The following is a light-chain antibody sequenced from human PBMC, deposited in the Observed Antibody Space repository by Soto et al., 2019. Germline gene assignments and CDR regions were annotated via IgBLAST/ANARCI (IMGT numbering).Light chain of an antibody. J-gene: IGKJ4*01. CDR1: QSVGSNS. CDR3: QQYGSSPPLT. Sequence: EFVLTQSPGTLSLSPGERATLSCSASQSVGSNSLAWYQQKPGQAPRILIYGASTRATGIPDRFSGSGSGTHFTLTISRLEADDLAVYYCQQYGSSPPLTFGGGTKVEVK. CDR2: GAS. V-gene: IGKV3-20*01.